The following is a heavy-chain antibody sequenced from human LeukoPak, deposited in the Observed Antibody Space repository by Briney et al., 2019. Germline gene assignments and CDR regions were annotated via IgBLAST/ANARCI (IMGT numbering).Heavy chain of an antibody. J-gene: IGHJ4*02. CDR3: VTSTGQQFIPYDY. CDR2: IYCANAA. D-gene: IGHD6-13*01. CDR1: GFNVSSNN. Sequence: PGGSLRLSCAASGFNVSSNNMTWMRQAPGKGRERGSLIYCANAAYYAESVRGRFMISRENLKKTLFLQMNSLRVEDMALYYCVTSTGQQFIPYDYWGQGTHVTVSS. V-gene: IGHV3-66*02.